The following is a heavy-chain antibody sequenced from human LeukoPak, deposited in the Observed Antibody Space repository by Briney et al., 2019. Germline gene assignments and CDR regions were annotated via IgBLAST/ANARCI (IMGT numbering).Heavy chain of an antibody. CDR1: GGSIMSYY. J-gene: IGHJ3*02. Sequence: RPSETLSLTCTVSGGSIMSYYWSWIRQPPGKGLEWIGSIYYSGSTYYNPSLKSRVTISVDTSKNQFSLKLSSVTAADTAVYYCARHDYSNYDAFDIWGQGTMVTVSS. CDR2: IYYSGST. V-gene: IGHV4-59*05. CDR3: ARHDYSNYDAFDI. D-gene: IGHD4-11*01.